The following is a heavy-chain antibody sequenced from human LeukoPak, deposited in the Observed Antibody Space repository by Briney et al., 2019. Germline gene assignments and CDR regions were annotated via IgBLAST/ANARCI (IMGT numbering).Heavy chain of an antibody. Sequence: GGSLRLSCAASGFTFSSYAMHWVRQAPGKGLEWVAVISYDGSNKYYADSVKGRFTISRDNSKNTLYLQMNSLRAEDTAVYYCAKDRTRDGYNQGMVFDYWGQGTLVTVSS. CDR3: AKDRTRDGYNQGMVFDY. CDR1: GFTFSSYA. D-gene: IGHD5-24*01. V-gene: IGHV3-30-3*01. CDR2: ISYDGSNK. J-gene: IGHJ4*02.